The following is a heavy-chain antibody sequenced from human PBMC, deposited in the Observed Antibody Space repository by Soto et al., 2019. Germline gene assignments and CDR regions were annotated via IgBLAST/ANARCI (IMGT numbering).Heavy chain of an antibody. D-gene: IGHD4-17*01. Sequence: ASVKVSCKASGYTLTDNYMHWVREAPGQGLEWMGWINPNGGTNYAQKFKGRVTMTRDTSISTAYMELSRLRSDDTAVYYCARSLTTLTTLLDYWGQGTLVTVSS. CDR2: INPNGGT. J-gene: IGHJ4*02. V-gene: IGHV1-2*02. CDR3: ARSLTTLTTLLDY. CDR1: GYTLTDNY.